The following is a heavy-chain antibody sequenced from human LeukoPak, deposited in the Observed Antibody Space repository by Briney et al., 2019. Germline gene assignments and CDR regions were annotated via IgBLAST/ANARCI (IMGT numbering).Heavy chain of an antibody. J-gene: IGHJ4*02. CDR3: AKDLSYDSLTGYHDY. Sequence: GGSLRLSCAASGFTFSSYGMHWVRQAPGKGLEWVAFIRYDGSNKYYADSVKGRFTISRDNSKNTLYLQMNSLRAEDTAVYYCAKDLSYDSLTGYHDYWGQGTLVTVSS. CDR1: GFTFSSYG. D-gene: IGHD3-9*01. CDR2: IRYDGSNK. V-gene: IGHV3-30*02.